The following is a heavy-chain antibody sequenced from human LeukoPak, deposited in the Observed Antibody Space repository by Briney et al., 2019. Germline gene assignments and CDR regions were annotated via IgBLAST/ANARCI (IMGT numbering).Heavy chain of an antibody. D-gene: IGHD6-19*01. CDR3: ARDSYSSGAYYFDY. J-gene: IGHJ4*02. Sequence: SGTLSLTCAVSGGSISSSNWWSWVRQPPGKGLEWIGEIYHSGSTNYNPSLKSRVTISVDKSKNQFSLKLSSVTAADTAVYRCARDSYSSGAYYFDYWGQGTLVTVSS. CDR2: IYHSGST. V-gene: IGHV4-4*01. CDR1: GGSISSSNW.